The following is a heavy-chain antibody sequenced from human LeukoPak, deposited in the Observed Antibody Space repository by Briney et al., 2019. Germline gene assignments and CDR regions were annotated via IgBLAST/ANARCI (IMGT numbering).Heavy chain of an antibody. CDR2: IDWNGGSP. D-gene: IGHD4-17*01. CDR1: GFTFDDHG. Sequence: PGGSLRLSCAASGFTFDDHGMIWVRQAPGKGLEWVTGIDWNGGSPRYADSVKGRFTISRDNAKNSLYLQMNSLRAEDTALYYCAKDMVFNDYGDYGGAYYFDYWGQGTLVTVSS. J-gene: IGHJ4*02. V-gene: IGHV3-20*04. CDR3: AKDMVFNDYGDYGGAYYFDY.